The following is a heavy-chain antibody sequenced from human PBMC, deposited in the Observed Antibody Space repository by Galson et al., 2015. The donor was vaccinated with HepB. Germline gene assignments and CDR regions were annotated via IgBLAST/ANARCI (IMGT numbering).Heavy chain of an antibody. CDR1: GGTFSSYA. CDR2: IIPILGIA. J-gene: IGHJ5*02. D-gene: IGHD3-22*01. Sequence: SVKVSCKASGGTFSSYAISWVRQAPGQGLEWMGRIIPILGIANYAQKFQGRVTITADKSTSTAYMEQSSLRSEDTAVYYCARGDGIVVVTGTRFDPWGQGTLVTVSS. V-gene: IGHV1-69*04. CDR3: ARGDGIVVVTGTRFDP.